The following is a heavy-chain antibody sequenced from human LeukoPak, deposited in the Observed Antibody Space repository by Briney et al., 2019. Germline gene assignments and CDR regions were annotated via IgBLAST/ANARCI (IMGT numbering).Heavy chain of an antibody. J-gene: IGHJ6*03. CDR1: GYSISSGYY. CDR2: IYHSGST. CDR3: ASLVLRFLEWLPRSYYYMDV. D-gene: IGHD3-3*01. Sequence: SETLSLTCAVSGYSISSGYYWGWIRQPPGKGLEWFGSIYHSGSTYYNPSLKSGVTISVDTSKNQFSLKLSSVTAADTAVYYCASLVLRFLEWLPRSYYYMDVWGKGTTVTVSS. V-gene: IGHV4-38-2*01.